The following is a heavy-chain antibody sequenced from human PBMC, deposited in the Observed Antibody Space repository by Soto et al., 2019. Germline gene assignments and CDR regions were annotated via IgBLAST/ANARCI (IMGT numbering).Heavy chain of an antibody. CDR1: GYTFTSYG. CDR2: ISAYNGNT. CDR3: ARDGLHEFGTGLHDAFDI. V-gene: IGHV1-18*01. J-gene: IGHJ3*02. Sequence: ASVKVSCKASGYTFTSYGISWVRQAPGQGLEWMGWISAYNGNTNYAQKLQGRVTMTTDTSTSTAYMELRSLRSDDTAVYYCARDGLHEFGTGLHDAFDIWGQGTMVTVSS. D-gene: IGHD7-27*01.